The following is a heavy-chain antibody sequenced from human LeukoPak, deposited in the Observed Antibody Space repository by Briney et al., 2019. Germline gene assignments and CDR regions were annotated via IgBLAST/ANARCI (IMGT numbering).Heavy chain of an antibody. CDR3: AKRGTLFDY. CDR1: GVTFSSHA. CDR2: ISGSGGTT. D-gene: IGHD3-16*01. Sequence: GGSLRLSCAVSGVTFSSHAMTWVRQAPGKGLEWVSSISGSGGTTYYADSVKDRFTISRDNSKNTLHLQMNSLRAEDTAVYYCAKRGTLFDYWGQGTLVTVSS. V-gene: IGHV3-23*01. J-gene: IGHJ4*02.